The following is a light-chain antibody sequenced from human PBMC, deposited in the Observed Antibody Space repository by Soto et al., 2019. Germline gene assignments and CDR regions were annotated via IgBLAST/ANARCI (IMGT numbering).Light chain of an antibody. Sequence: SYELTQPPSVSVSPGQTASITCSGDKLDDKYACWYQQKPGQSPVLVIYRDXKRXXXIPERFSGSSSGNTATLTISGTQAXXXXXXYCQAWDSNNYVFGTGTKLTVL. V-gene: IGLV3-1*01. CDR2: RDX. J-gene: IGLJ1*01. CDR3: QAWDSNNYV. CDR1: KLDDKY.